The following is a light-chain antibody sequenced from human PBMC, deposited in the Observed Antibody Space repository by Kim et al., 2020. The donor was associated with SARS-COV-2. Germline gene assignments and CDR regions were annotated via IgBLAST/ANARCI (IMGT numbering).Light chain of an antibody. V-gene: IGKV1-33*01. CDR3: QQSDNLPLT. CDR1: QDINNY. CDR2: DAS. Sequence: DIQMTQSPSSLSASVGDRVTITCQASQDINNYLNWYQQKPGKAPKLLIYDASNLETGVPSRFSGSGSGTNFTFTISSLQPEDIAIYYCQQSDNLPLTFGAGTKLEI. J-gene: IGKJ4*01.